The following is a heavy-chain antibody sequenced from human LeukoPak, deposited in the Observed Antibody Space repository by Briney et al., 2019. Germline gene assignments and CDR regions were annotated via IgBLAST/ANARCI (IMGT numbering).Heavy chain of an antibody. CDR2: IYHSGST. Sequence: SQTLSLTCAVSGGSISSGGYSWSWIRQPPGKGLEWIGYIYHSGSTYYNPSLKSRVTISVDRSKNQFSLKLSFVTAADTAVYYCARADPMVRGVIITGEAYWGQGTLVTVSS. J-gene: IGHJ4*02. CDR3: ARADPMVRGVIITGEAY. V-gene: IGHV4-30-2*01. D-gene: IGHD3-10*01. CDR1: GGSISSGGYS.